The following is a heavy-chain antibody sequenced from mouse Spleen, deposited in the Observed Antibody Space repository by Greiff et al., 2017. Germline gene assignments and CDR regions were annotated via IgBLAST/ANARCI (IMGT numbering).Heavy chain of an antibody. CDR3: ARNFGDYDDLAY. V-gene: IGHV2-2*01. Sequence: VKVVESGPGLVQPSQSLSITCTVSGFSLTSYGVHWVRQSPGKGLEWLGVIWSGGSTDYNAAFISRLSISKDNSKSQVFFKMNSLQADDTAIYYCARNFGDYDDLAYWGQGTLVTVSA. J-gene: IGHJ3*01. D-gene: IGHD2-4*01. CDR1: GFSLTSYG. CDR2: IWSGGST.